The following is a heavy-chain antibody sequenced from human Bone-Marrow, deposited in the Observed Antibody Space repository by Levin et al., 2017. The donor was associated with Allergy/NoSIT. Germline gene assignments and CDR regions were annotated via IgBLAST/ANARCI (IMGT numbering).Heavy chain of an antibody. CDR3: ARDILQWRRLDAFDV. J-gene: IGHJ3*01. D-gene: IGHD6-19*01. V-gene: IGHV3-30*04. CDR1: GFTFSGFA. Sequence: PGGSLRLSCAASGFTFSGFAFHWVRQAPGKGLEWVALILYDGSKRYYADSVKGRFTISRDNSRNTLYLQMDSLRAEDTAVYYCARDILQWRRLDAFDVWGQGTIVTVSS. CDR2: ILYDGSKR.